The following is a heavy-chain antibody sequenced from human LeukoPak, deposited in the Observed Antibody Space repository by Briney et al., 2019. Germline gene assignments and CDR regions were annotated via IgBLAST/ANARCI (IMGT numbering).Heavy chain of an antibody. D-gene: IGHD3-10*01. Sequence: ASVKVSCKASGYTFTGYYMHWVRQAPGQGLEWMGWINPNSGGTNYAQKFQGRVTMTRDTSISTAYMELSRLRSDDTAVYYCAVSYYYGSGSPPSYWGQGTLVTVSS. CDR2: INPNSGGT. CDR3: AVSYYYGSGSPPSY. V-gene: IGHV1-2*02. CDR1: GYTFTGYY. J-gene: IGHJ4*02.